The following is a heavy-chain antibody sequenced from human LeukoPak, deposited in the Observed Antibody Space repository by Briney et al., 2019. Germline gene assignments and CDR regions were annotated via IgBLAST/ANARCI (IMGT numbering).Heavy chain of an antibody. Sequence: GESLKISCKGSGYSFTSYWISWVRQMPAKGLEWMGRIDPSDSYTNYSPSFQGHVTISADKSISTACLQWSSLKASDTAMYYCARLYYYGSGSYAYYFDYWGQGTLVTVSS. CDR3: ARLYYYGSGSYAYYFDY. J-gene: IGHJ4*02. CDR2: IDPSDSYT. D-gene: IGHD3-10*01. V-gene: IGHV5-10-1*01. CDR1: GYSFTSYW.